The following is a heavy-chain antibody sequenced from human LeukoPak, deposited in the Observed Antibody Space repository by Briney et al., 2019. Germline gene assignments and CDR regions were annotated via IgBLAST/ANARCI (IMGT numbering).Heavy chain of an antibody. CDR2: IYYSGRS. D-gene: IGHD1-26*01. Sequence: SETLSLTSTVSGGSISSSSINWGWIRQTPGKELDGTGSIYYSGRSYYNPSLNSRVIISVDTSKNQFALKVSSVTAADTAVYYCARLRKGWEQKWTFDYWGQGTLVTVSS. V-gene: IGHV4-39*01. CDR1: GGSISSSSIN. J-gene: IGHJ4*02. CDR3: ARLRKGWEQKWTFDY.